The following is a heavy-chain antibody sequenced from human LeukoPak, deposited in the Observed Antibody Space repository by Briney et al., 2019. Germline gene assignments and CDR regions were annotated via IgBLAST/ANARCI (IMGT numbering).Heavy chain of an antibody. Sequence: GASVKVSCKASGYTFTGYYLHWVRQAPGQGLEWMGGIIPIFGTANYAQKFQGRVTITADESTSTAYMELSSLRSEDTAVYYCARYRDYYDSSGYYESLAFDIWGQGTMVTVSS. V-gene: IGHV1-69*13. CDR1: GYTFTGYY. CDR2: IIPIFGTA. D-gene: IGHD3-22*01. J-gene: IGHJ3*02. CDR3: ARYRDYYDSSGYYESLAFDI.